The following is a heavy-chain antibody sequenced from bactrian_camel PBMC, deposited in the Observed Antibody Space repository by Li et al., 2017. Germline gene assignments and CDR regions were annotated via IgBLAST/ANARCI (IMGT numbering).Heavy chain of an antibody. CDR1: GHTDSIDSLIT. CDR2: IVFGGST. Sequence: QLVESGGDSVQAGGTLRLSCVASGHTDSIDSLITMGWYRQAPGIECKLISTIVFGGSTFYSDSVKGRFTVSHDKSKNTAYLQMNDLKPEDTAMYYCAEAPYRDGFSTKCRGQGTQVTVS. V-gene: IGHV3S53*01. J-gene: IGHJ4*01. D-gene: IGHD4*01. CDR3: AEAPYRDGFSTKC.